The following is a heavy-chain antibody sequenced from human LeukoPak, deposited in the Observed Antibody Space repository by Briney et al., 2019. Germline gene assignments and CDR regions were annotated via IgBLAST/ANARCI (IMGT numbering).Heavy chain of an antibody. J-gene: IGHJ6*02. CDR3: AREVAAAGTSGYYYYGMDV. CDR1: GYTFTIYY. D-gene: IGHD6-13*01. Sequence: ASVKVSCKASGYTFTIYYMHWVRQAPGQGLEWMGWISAYNGNTNYAQKLQGRVTMTTDTSTSTAYMELRSLRSDDTAVYYCAREVAAAGTSGYYYYGMDVWGQGTTVTVSS. V-gene: IGHV1-18*04. CDR2: ISAYNGNT.